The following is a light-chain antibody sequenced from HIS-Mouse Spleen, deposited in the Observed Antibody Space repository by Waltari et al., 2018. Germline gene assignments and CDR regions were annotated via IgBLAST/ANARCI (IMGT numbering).Light chain of an antibody. CDR1: SSNIGSNT. CDR3: AAWDDSLNGNYV. J-gene: IGLJ1*01. Sequence: QSVLTQPPSASGTPGQRVTISYSGSSSNIGSNTENWYQQLPGTAPKLLIYSNNRLPSGVPDRFSGSKSGTSASLAISGLQSEDEADYYCAAWDDSLNGNYVFGTGTKVTVL. V-gene: IGLV1-44*01. CDR2: SNN.